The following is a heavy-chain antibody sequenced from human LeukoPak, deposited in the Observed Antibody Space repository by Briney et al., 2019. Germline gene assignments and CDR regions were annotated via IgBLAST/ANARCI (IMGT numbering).Heavy chain of an antibody. CDR2: IYYSGST. D-gene: IGHD3-22*01. Sequence: SETLSLTCTVSGGSISSYYWSWIRQPPGKGLEWIGYIYYSGSTNYNPSLKSRVTISVDTSKNQFSLKLSSVTAADTAVYYCARDGSSGYFEYWGQGTLVTVSS. V-gene: IGHV4-59*01. CDR1: GGSISSYY. CDR3: ARDGSSGYFEY. J-gene: IGHJ4*02.